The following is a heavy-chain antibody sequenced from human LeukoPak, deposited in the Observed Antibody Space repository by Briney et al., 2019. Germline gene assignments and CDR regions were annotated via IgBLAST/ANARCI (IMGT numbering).Heavy chain of an antibody. D-gene: IGHD3-10*01. CDR2: ISFDGSNK. J-gene: IGHJ4*02. CDR3: AKDQRITTGGNFDY. CDR1: GFTFSNYG. V-gene: IGHV3-30*18. Sequence: GGSLRLSCAASGFTFSNYGMHWVRQAPGKGLEGVAVISFDGSNKYYADSVKGRFTISRDNSKNTLYLQMNSLRAEDTAVYYCAKDQRITTGGNFDYWGQGTLVTVSS.